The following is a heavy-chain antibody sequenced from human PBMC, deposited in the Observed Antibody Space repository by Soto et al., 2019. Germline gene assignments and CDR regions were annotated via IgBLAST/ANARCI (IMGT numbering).Heavy chain of an antibody. CDR3: ARSVYYYGSGSYYNFAY. V-gene: IGHV1-69*01. CDR1: GGTFSSYA. Sequence: QVQLVQSGAEVKKPGSSVKVACKASGGTFSSYAISWVRQAPGQGLAWMGGIIPIFGTANYAQTFQGRVTITADESTSTAYMELSSLRSEDTAVYYCARSVYYYGSGSYYNFAYWGQGTLVTFSS. D-gene: IGHD3-10*01. J-gene: IGHJ4*02. CDR2: IIPIFGTA.